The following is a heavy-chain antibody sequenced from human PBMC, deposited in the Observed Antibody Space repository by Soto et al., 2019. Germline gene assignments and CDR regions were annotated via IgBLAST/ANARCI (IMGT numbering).Heavy chain of an antibody. D-gene: IGHD3-10*01. CDR3: ARYYGSGSYYHDY. V-gene: IGHV4-39*01. J-gene: IGHJ4*02. Sequence: SDTLYRTCTVSGGSSSSKNYYWGWIRQPPGKGLEWIGSIYYSGSTYYNPSPKSRVTISVDTSKNQFSLKLSSVTAADTAVYYCARYYGSGSYYHDYWCQGTLVSVSS. CDR1: GGSSSSKNYY. CDR2: IYYSGST.